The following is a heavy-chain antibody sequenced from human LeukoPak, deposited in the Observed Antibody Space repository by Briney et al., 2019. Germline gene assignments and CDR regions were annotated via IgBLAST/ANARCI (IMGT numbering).Heavy chain of an antibody. CDR1: GFTFSNYA. D-gene: IGHD1-14*01. J-gene: IGHJ4*02. CDR2: ISYDGSKT. V-gene: IGHV3-30*01. Sequence: PGRSLRLSCAASGFTFSNYAMHWVRQAPGKGLEWVAAISYDGSKTYYADSVKGRFSISRNNSENTLYLQMDSLRAEDTAVYYCASNRGSDYWGQGTLVTVSS. CDR3: ASNRGSDY.